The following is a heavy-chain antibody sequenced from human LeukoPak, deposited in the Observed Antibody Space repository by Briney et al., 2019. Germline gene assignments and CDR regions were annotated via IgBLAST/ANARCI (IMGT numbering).Heavy chain of an antibody. CDR3: AKIVRYYGSGSRVETLDY. CDR2: ISYDGSNK. D-gene: IGHD3-10*01. J-gene: IGHJ4*02. V-gene: IGHV3-30*18. CDR1: GFTFSRYG. Sequence: GRSLRLSCAASGFTFSRYGMHWVRQAPGKGLEWVAVISYDGSNKFFADSVKGRFTISRDNSKNTLYLQMSSLRAEDTAVYYCAKIVRYYGSGSRVETLDYWGQGTLVTVSS.